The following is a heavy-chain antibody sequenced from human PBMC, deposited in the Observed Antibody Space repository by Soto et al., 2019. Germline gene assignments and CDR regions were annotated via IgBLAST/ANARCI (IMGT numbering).Heavy chain of an antibody. Sequence: SETLSLTCAVYGGSFSGYYWSWIRQPPGKGLEWIGEINHSGSTNYNPSLKSRVTISVDTSKNQFSLKLSSVTAADTAVYYCATARRLSYYYYYMDVWGKGTTVTVSS. V-gene: IGHV4-34*01. CDR2: INHSGST. CDR3: ATARRLSYYYYYMDV. J-gene: IGHJ6*03. CDR1: GGSFSGYY. D-gene: IGHD5-12*01.